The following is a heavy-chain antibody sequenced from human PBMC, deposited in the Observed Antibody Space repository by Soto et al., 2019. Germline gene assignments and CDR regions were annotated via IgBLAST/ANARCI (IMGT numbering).Heavy chain of an antibody. V-gene: IGHV3-30-3*01. Sequence: PGGSLRLSCAASGFTFSSYAMHWVRQAPGKGLEWVAVISYDGSNKYYADSVKGRFTISRDNSKNTLYLQMNSLRAEDTAVYYCAREEGGVWGQGTTVTVSS. CDR3: AREEGGV. D-gene: IGHD3-16*01. CDR1: GFTFSSYA. CDR2: ISYDGSNK. J-gene: IGHJ6*02.